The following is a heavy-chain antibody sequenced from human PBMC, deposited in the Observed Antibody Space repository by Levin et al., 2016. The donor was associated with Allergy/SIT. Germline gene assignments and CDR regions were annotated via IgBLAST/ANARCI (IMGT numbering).Heavy chain of an antibody. CDR2: IYPDNSHT. CDR3: ARRDSSGWNFFDY. Sequence: VRQMPGKGLEWMGIIYPDNSHTRYSPSFQGQVTISADKSISTAYLQWSSLKASDTAIYYCARRDSSGWNFFDYWGQGTLVTVSS. V-gene: IGHV5-51*01. D-gene: IGHD6-19*01. J-gene: IGHJ4*02.